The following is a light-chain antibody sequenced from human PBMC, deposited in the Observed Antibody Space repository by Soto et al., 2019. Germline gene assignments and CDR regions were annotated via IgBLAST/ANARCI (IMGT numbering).Light chain of an antibody. J-gene: IGLJ1*01. Sequence: QSVLTQPASVSGSPGQSITISCTGTSSDVGGYNYVSWYQQHPGQAPELIIYEVSNRPSGVSNRFSGSKSGNTASLTLSGLQAEDEADFYCSSYTSSRTYVFGTGTKLTVL. CDR1: SSDVGGYNY. CDR2: EVS. V-gene: IGLV2-14*01. CDR3: SSYTSSRTYV.